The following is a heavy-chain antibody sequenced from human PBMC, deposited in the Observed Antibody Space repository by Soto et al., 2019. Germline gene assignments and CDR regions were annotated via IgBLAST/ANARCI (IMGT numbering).Heavy chain of an antibody. Sequence: SETLSLTCAVSGGSISTINWWTWVRQPPGKGLDWIGEIYQTGSTSYNPSLESRVTISIDKSKNKFSLKLRSVTAADTAVYYCARVSSRSAFGMDVWGQGATVTVSS. D-gene: IGHD6-6*01. V-gene: IGHV4-4*02. CDR1: GGSISTINW. CDR3: ARVSSRSAFGMDV. J-gene: IGHJ6*02. CDR2: IYQTGST.